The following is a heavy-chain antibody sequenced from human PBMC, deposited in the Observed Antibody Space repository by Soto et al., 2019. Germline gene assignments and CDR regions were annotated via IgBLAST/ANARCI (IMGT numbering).Heavy chain of an antibody. CDR1: GFTLSSYN. Sequence: GSLRLSCAASGFTLSSYNMNWVRQAPGKGLEWVAYIDSNSSPIYYADSVKGRFTISRDNAQNSLYLQMNSLRVDDTAVYYCARVSRTAERYWGPGTLVTVSS. CDR3: ARVSRTAERY. V-gene: IGHV3-48*01. CDR2: IDSNSSPI. D-gene: IGHD2-2*01. J-gene: IGHJ4*02.